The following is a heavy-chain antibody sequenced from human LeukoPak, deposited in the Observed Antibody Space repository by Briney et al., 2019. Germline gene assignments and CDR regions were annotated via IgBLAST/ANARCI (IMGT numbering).Heavy chain of an antibody. CDR3: ARTQNPSICYYYYMDV. Sequence: GGSLRLSCAASGFTFSGYAMHWVRQAPGKGLEYVSGISSNGRSTHYSSSVKGRFTISRDNSTNTMYLQMGSLRPEDMALYYCARTQNPSICYYYYMDVWGKGTTVTVSS. CDR2: ISSNGRST. V-gene: IGHV3-64*01. CDR1: GFTFSGYA. D-gene: IGHD1-14*01. J-gene: IGHJ6*03.